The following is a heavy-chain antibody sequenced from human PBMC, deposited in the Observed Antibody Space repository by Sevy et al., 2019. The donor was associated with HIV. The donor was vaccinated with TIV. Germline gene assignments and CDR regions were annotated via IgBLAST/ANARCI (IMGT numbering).Heavy chain of an antibody. CDR3: AREGCTKPHDY. V-gene: IGHV3-23*01. Sequence: GGSLRLSCAASGFTFSKYSMSWVRQPPGKGLEWVSTLSFGCGEINHADSVKGRFTISRDNSMNSLYLQMNNLGAEDTAVYYCAREGCTKPHDYWGQGTLVTVSS. J-gene: IGHJ4*02. D-gene: IGHD2-8*01. CDR2: LSFGCGEI. CDR1: GFTFSKYS.